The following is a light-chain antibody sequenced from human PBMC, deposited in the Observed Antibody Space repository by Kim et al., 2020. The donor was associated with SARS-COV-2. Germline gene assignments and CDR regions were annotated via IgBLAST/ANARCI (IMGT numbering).Light chain of an antibody. CDR2: AAS. J-gene: IGKJ1*01. V-gene: IGKV1-9*01. CDR3: LQLNAYPRT. Sequence: GDRVSITCRASQDISNHLAWYQQKAGKAPELLMYAASTLKSGAPSRFSGSGSGTEFTLTIGSLQPEDFATYFCLQLNAYPRTFGQGTKVDIK. CDR1: QDISNH.